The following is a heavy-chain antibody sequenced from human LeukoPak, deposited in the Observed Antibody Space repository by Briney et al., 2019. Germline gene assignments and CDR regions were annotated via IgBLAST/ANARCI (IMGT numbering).Heavy chain of an antibody. CDR2: INHSGIT. J-gene: IGHJ4*02. D-gene: IGHD2-15*01. CDR1: GGSFSGYY. CDR3: VRRGYCSGGSCYYFEY. Sequence: SETLSLTCAVYGGSFSGYYFSWIRQPPGKGLEWMGEINHSGITNYNPSLKSRGTISVDTSTNHFSLKLRSVTAADPAVYYCVRRGYCSGGSCYYFEYWGKGPLVTVS. V-gene: IGHV4-34*01.